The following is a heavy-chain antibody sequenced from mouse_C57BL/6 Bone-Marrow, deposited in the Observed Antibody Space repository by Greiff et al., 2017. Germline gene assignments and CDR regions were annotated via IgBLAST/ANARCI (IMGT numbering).Heavy chain of an antibody. CDR2: ISDGGSYT. CDR1: GFTFSSYA. J-gene: IGHJ4*01. CDR3: ARVDSNYVGGAMDD. Sequence: EVKLVESGGGLVKPGGSLKLSCAASGFTFSSYAMSWVRQTPEKRLEWVATISDGGSYTYYPDNVKGRFTISRDNAKNNLYLQLSHLKSEDTAMYYGARVDSNYVGGAMDDWGQGTSVTVSS. V-gene: IGHV5-4*03. D-gene: IGHD2-5*01.